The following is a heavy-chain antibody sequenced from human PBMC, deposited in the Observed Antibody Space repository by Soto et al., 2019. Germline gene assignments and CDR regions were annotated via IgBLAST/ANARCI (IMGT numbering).Heavy chain of an antibody. CDR2: IKFDGSVK. J-gene: IGHJ4*02. Sequence: VGSLRLSCVASGFSFSDYWMSWVRQAPGKGPEWVANIKFDGSVKQYVDSVRGRFSISRDNFRNSLFLQMNSLRAGDTAIYYCVKDGGYCSSATCYSPRNHYFDSWGQGTLVNVSS. CDR1: GFSFSDYW. CDR3: VKDGGYCSSATCYSPRNHYFDS. V-gene: IGHV3-7*03. D-gene: IGHD2-2*01.